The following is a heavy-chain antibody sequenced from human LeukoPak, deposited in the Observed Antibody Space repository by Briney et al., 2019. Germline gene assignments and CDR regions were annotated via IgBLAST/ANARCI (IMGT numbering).Heavy chain of an antibody. Sequence: GGSLRLSCAASGFTFSIYDMSWVRQALGKGLAWVSAISGGGTRTYYADSVKGRFTISRDNSKNMLYLQMDSLRAEDTAVYYCAKDYSSAVWGQGTTVTVSS. V-gene: IGHV3-23*01. J-gene: IGHJ6*02. CDR1: GFTFSIYD. D-gene: IGHD3-22*01. CDR2: ISGGGTRT. CDR3: AKDYSSAV.